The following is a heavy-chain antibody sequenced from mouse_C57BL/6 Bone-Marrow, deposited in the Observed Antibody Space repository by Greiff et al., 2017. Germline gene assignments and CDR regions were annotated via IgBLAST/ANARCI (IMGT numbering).Heavy chain of an antibody. CDR2: IYPRDGST. V-gene: IGHV1-85*01. J-gene: IGHJ4*01. CDR1: GYTFTSYD. Sequence: VQLQESGPELVKPGASVKLSCKASGYTFTSYDINWVKQRPGQGLEWIGWIYPRDGSTKYNEKFKGKATLTVDTSSSTAYMERNSLTAEDSVIYFCARESHYYDYYFYTMDYWGQGTSVTVSS. D-gene: IGHD2-4*01. CDR3: ARESHYYDYYFYTMDY.